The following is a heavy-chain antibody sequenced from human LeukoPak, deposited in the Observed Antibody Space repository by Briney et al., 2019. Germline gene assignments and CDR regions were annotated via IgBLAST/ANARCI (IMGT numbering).Heavy chain of an antibody. CDR2: INWDGSSI. Sequence: GGSLRLSCAASGFTFSGFYMHWIRQAPGKGLVWVSHINWDGSSITYAASVKGRFNISRDNAKNTLYLQMDSLRAEDTAVYYCSRGGYSHAFDVWGQGTMVTVSS. CDR1: GFTFSGFY. V-gene: IGHV3-74*01. D-gene: IGHD2-15*01. CDR3: SRGGYSHAFDV. J-gene: IGHJ3*01.